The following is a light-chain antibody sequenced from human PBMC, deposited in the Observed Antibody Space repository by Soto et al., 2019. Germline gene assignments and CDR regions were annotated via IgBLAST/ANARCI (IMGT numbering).Light chain of an antibody. J-gene: IGKJ5*01. CDR2: AES. Sequence: IVLTQSPATLSLSPGERATLPCRASQRFXTFFVWYQPRPGQAPRILSXAESHRAAGILARFIGSGFGRDFTLTISSLKPEDSAVSYCRQRSNWPPSTFGQGTRLEIK. CDR3: RQRSNWPPST. V-gene: IGKV3-11*02. CDR1: QRFXTF.